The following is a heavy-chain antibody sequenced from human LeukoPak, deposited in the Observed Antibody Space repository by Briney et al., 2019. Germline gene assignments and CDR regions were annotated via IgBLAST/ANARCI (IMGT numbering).Heavy chain of an antibody. J-gene: IGHJ4*02. Sequence: GRSLRLSCAASGFTFSSYGMHWVRQAPGKGLEWVAVISYDGSNKYYADSVKGRFTISRDNSKNTLYLQMNSLRAEDTAVYCCAKDVASDYWGQGTLVTVSS. D-gene: IGHD3-3*02. V-gene: IGHV3-30*18. CDR1: GFTFSSYG. CDR2: ISYDGSNK. CDR3: AKDVASDY.